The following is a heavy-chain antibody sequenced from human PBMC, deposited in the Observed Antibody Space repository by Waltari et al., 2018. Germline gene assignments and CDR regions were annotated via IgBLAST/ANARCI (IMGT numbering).Heavy chain of an antibody. CDR2: TYYRSKWNN. V-gene: IGHV6-1*01. D-gene: IGHD7-27*01. J-gene: IGHJ4*02. CDR1: GDSVACTSGA. Sequence: QVQLQQSGPGLVKPSQTLSLHCDISGDSVACTSGAWNGIRQSPSRGLEWLGRTYYRSKWNNEYAESVKSRITINPDTSKNQFSLQLNSVTPEDTAVYYCTRGWGFDYWGQGTLVTVSS. CDR3: TRGWGFDY.